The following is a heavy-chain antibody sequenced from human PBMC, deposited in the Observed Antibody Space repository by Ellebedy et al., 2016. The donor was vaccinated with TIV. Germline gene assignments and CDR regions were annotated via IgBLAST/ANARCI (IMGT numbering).Heavy chain of an antibody. Sequence: MPSETLSLTCTVSGGSISSSSYYWGWIRQPPGKGLEWIGYIYYSGSTNYNPSLKSRVTISVHTSKNQFSLKLSSVTAADTAVYYCARHSGIVGALDYWGQGTLVTVSS. CDR1: GGSISSSSYY. CDR2: IYYSGST. CDR3: ARHSGIVGALDY. V-gene: IGHV4-61*05. J-gene: IGHJ4*02. D-gene: IGHD1-26*01.